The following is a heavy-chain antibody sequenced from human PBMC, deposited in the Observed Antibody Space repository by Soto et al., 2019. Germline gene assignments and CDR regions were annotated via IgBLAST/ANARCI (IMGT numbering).Heavy chain of an antibody. CDR3: ARLDYGGILDY. CDR2: IYYSGST. J-gene: IGHJ4*02. Sequence: PSETLSLTCTVSGGSISSYYWSWIRQPPGKGLEWIGYIYYSGSTNYDPSLKSRVTISVDTSKNQFSLKLSSVTAADTAVYYCARLDYGGILDYWGQGTLVTVSS. D-gene: IGHD4-17*01. CDR1: GGSISSYY. V-gene: IGHV4-59*08.